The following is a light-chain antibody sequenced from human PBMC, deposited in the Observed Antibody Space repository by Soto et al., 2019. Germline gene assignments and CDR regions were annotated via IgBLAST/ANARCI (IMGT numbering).Light chain of an antibody. CDR2: DAS. J-gene: IGKJ4*01. V-gene: IGKV3-11*01. CDR3: QQGSDWPLT. Sequence: EIVLTQSPATLSLSPGERATLSCRASQSVSSFLAWYRQKPGQAPRLIMDDASNRATGIPARFSGSGSGTDFTLTISSLEPEDFAVYYCQQGSDWPLTFGGGTKVDIK. CDR1: QSVSSF.